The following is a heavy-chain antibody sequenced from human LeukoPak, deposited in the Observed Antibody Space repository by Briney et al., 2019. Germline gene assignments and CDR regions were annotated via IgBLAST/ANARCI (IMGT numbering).Heavy chain of an antibody. J-gene: IGHJ6*02. D-gene: IGHD3-3*01. Sequence: GGSLRLSCAASGFTFSSYGMHWVRQAPGKGLEWVAVISYDGSNKYYADSVKGRFTISRDNSKNTLYLQMNSLRAEDTAVYYCAKDPQLRQYYYYGTDVWGQGTTVTVSS. V-gene: IGHV3-30*18. CDR1: GFTFSSYG. CDR3: AKDPQLRQYYYYGTDV. CDR2: ISYDGSNK.